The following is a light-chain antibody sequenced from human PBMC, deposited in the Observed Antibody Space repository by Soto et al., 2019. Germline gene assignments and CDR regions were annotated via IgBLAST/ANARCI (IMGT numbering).Light chain of an antibody. J-gene: IGKJ1*01. CDR2: WAS. V-gene: IGKV4-1*01. Sequence: DIVMTQSPDSLAVSRGERATLNCKSSQSVLYSSNNKNYLAWYQQKPGQPPKLLIYWASTRESGVPDRFSGSGSGTDFTLTISGLQAEDVAVYYCQQYYRPWTFGQGTKVEIK. CDR1: QSVLYSSNNKNY. CDR3: QQYYRPWT.